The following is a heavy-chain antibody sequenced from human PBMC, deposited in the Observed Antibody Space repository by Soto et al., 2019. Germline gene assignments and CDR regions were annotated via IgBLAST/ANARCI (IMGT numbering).Heavy chain of an antibody. Sequence: GGSLRLSCAASGFTFSSYAMSWVRQAPGKGPEWVSAISGSGGSTYYADSVKGRFTISRDNSKNTLYLQMNSLRAEDTAVYYCAKSGAAGTLWYFDYWGQGTLVTVSS. J-gene: IGHJ4*02. D-gene: IGHD6-13*01. CDR3: AKSGAAGTLWYFDY. CDR2: ISGSGGST. V-gene: IGHV3-23*01. CDR1: GFTFSSYA.